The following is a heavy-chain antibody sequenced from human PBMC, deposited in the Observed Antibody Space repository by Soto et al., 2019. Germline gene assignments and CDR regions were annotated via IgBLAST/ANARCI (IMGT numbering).Heavy chain of an antibody. CDR2: ISAYSGNT. J-gene: IGHJ4*02. V-gene: IGHV1-18*01. D-gene: IGHD3-22*01. CDR1: GYTFTSYG. Sequence: GASVKVSCKASGYTFTSYGISWVRQAPGQGLEWMGWISAYSGNTNYAQKLQGRVTMTTDTSTSTAYMELRSLRSDETAVYYCARDLYYYDSSAYSHFDYWGQGTLVTVSS. CDR3: ARDLYYYDSSAYSHFDY.